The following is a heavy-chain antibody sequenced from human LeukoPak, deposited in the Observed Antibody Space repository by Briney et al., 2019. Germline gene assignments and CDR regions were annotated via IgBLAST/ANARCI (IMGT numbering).Heavy chain of an antibody. CDR2: ISSSSTI. J-gene: IGHJ4*02. CDR3: ARSPSGRYSLIGFLNF. CDR1: GFTFSSYR. D-gene: IGHD1-26*01. V-gene: IGHV3-48*04. Sequence: GGSLRLSCAASGFTFSSYRMNWVRQAPGKGLEWVSYISSSSTIYYADSVKGRFTISRDNARNSLYLEMNSLRAEDTAVYYCARSPSGRYSLIGFLNFWGQGTLVTVSS.